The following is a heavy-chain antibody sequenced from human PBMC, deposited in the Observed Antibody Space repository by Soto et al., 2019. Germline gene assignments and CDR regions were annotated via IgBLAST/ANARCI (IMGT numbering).Heavy chain of an antibody. Sequence: QVQLVQSGAEVKKPGASVKVSCKASGYTFTSYDINWVRQATGQGLEWMGWMNPNSGNTGYAQKFQGRVTMTRNTSISTANRVLGSLRSEDTAVYYCASRIRGDYECAWGQGTLVTVSS. D-gene: IGHD4-17*01. CDR1: GYTFTSYD. J-gene: IGHJ4*02. CDR3: ASRIRGDYECA. CDR2: MNPNSGNT. V-gene: IGHV1-8*01.